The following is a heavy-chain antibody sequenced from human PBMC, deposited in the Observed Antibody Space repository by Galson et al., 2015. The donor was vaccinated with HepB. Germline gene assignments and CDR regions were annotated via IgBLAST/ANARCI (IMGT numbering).Heavy chain of an antibody. D-gene: IGHD2-2*02. V-gene: IGHV1-2*02. CDR3: ARFVGYCSSTGCYTEEALDY. J-gene: IGHJ4*02. Sequence: SVKVSCKASGYTFTGYYMHWVRQAPGQGLEWMGWINPNSGGTNYAQKFQGRVTMTRDTSISTAYMELSRLRSDDTAVYYCARFVGYCSSTGCYTEEALDYWGQGTLVTVSS. CDR1: GYTFTGYY. CDR2: INPNSGGT.